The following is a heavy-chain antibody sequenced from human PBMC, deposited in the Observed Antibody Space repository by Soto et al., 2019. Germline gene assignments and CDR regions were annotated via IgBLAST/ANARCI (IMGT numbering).Heavy chain of an antibody. CDR1: GYTFTRYT. Sequence: QVQLVQSGAEVKKPGASVKISCKASGYTFTRYTMNWVRQAPGQRLEWMGWINPDNSNTKSSQKFHDRVIITRDTSASTAYMDLSSLRSEDTAVYYCARGIATGQLDPWGQGTLVTVSS. V-gene: IGHV1-3*01. J-gene: IGHJ5*02. CDR3: ARGIATGQLDP. CDR2: INPDNSNT. D-gene: IGHD2-15*01.